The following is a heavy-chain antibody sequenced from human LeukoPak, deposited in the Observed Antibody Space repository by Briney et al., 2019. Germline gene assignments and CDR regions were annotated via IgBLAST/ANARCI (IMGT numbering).Heavy chain of an antibody. CDR2: IYYSGST. J-gene: IGHJ6*03. Sequence: SETLSLTSTVSGGSISSYYWSWIRQPPGKGLEWIGYIYYSGSTNYNPSLKSRVTISVDTSKNQFSLKLSSVTAADTAVYYCARDEYYYGSGSYYPDMDVWGEGTTVTVSS. CDR1: GGSISSYY. D-gene: IGHD3-10*01. V-gene: IGHV4-59*01. CDR3: ARDEYYYGSGSYYPDMDV.